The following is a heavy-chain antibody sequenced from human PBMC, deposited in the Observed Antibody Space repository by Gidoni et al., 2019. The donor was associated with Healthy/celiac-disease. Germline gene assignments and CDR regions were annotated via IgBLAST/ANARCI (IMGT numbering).Heavy chain of an antibody. CDR2: VYYSGST. J-gene: IGHJ4*02. Sequence: QVQLQESGPGLVKPSETLSLTWAVSGGSVSSGSYYWGWIRQPPGKGLEWIGYVYYSGSTNYNPSPKSRVTISVDTCKYQFSLKLSSVTAADTAVYYCAREMYYDSSPDYWGQGTLVTVSS. CDR1: GGSVSSGSYY. CDR3: AREMYYDSSPDY. V-gene: IGHV4-61*01. D-gene: IGHD3-22*01.